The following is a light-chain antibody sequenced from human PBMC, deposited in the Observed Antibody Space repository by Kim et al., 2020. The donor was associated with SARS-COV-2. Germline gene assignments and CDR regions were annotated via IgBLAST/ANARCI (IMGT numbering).Light chain of an antibody. Sequence: EIVLTQSPATLSLSPGHTATLSCRASQSLSNYLAWYEQKPGQAPRLLIHGASKRAPGIPARFSGSGSETDFTLTISSLESEDFAVYYCQQRSNWPLTFGRETKLEI. J-gene: IGKJ4*01. CDR2: GAS. V-gene: IGKV3-11*01. CDR3: QQRSNWPLT. CDR1: QSLSNY.